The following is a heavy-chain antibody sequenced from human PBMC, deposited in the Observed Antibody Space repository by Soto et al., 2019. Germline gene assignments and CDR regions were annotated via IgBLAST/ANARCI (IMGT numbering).Heavy chain of an antibody. Sequence: SETLSLTCAVYGGSFSGYYWSWIRQPPGKGLEWIGEINHSGSTNYNPSLKSRVTISVDTSKNQFSLKLSSVTAADTAVYYCARDDHRSRRDGYNSTALFDYWGQGTLVTVSS. CDR2: INHSGST. CDR1: GGSFSGYY. V-gene: IGHV4-34*01. J-gene: IGHJ4*02. CDR3: ARDDHRSRRDGYNSTALFDY. D-gene: IGHD5-12*01.